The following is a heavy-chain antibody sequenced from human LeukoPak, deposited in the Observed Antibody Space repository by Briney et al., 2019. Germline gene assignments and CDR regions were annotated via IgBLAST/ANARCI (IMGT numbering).Heavy chain of an antibody. CDR3: ARVDTDYYGMDV. Sequence: SETLSLTCTVSGGSISSYYWSWIRQPPGKGLEWIGYIYYSGSTNYNPSLKSRVTISVDTSKNQFSLKLSSVTAADTAVYYCARVDTDYYGMDVWGQGTTVTVSS. CDR2: IYYSGST. D-gene: IGHD5-18*01. J-gene: IGHJ6*02. V-gene: IGHV4-59*08. CDR1: GGSISSYY.